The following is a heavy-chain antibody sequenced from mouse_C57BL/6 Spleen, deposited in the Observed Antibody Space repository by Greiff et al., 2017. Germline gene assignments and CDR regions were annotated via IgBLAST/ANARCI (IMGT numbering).Heavy chain of an antibody. CDR3: ARDWPGYYAMDY. CDR1: GFTFSDYY. CDR2: INYDGSST. J-gene: IGHJ4*01. Sequence: EVQLVESEGGLVQPGSSMKLSCTASGFTFSDYYMAWVRQVPEKGLKWVANINYDGSSTYYLDSLKSRFIISRDNAKNILYLQMSSLKSEDTATYYCARDWPGYYAMDYWGQGTSVTVSS. V-gene: IGHV5-16*01.